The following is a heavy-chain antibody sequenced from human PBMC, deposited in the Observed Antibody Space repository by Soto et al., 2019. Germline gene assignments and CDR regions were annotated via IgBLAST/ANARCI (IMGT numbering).Heavy chain of an antibody. CDR1: GFTFDDYA. V-gene: IGHV3-9*01. CDR2: INWNSGFA. J-gene: IGHJ4*02. Sequence: EVQLVESGGGLVQPGRSLRLSCAASGFTFDDYAMHWVRQAPGKGLEWVSGINWNSGFAAYADSVKGRFTISRDNAKNSLYLQMNSLRTEDTALYYCAKDRNYGVTQQYQFDYWGQGTLVTVSS. D-gene: IGHD2-2*01. CDR3: AKDRNYGVTQQYQFDY.